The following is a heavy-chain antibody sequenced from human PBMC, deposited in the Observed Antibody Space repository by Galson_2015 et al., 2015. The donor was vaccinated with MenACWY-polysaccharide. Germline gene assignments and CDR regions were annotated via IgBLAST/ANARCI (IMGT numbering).Heavy chain of an antibody. J-gene: IGHJ4*02. D-gene: IGHD2-15*01. CDR2: ISYDGTNK. V-gene: IGHV3-30-3*01. CDR3: AKAWSSWYVDY. Sequence: SLRLSCAASGFTFSRYAMHWVRQAPGKGLEWVTIISYDGTNKYYADSVKGRFTISRDNSKKMLYLDMDSLKIEDTAMYYCAKAWSSWYVDYWGRGTLVTVSS. CDR1: GFTFSRYA.